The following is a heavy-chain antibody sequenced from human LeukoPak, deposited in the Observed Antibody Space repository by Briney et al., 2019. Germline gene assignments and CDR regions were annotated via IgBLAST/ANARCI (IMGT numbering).Heavy chain of an antibody. Sequence: TASETLSLTCTVSGGSISSYYWSWIRQPPGKGLEWIGYIYYSGSTNYNPSLKSRVTISVDTSKNQFPLKLSSVTAADTAVYYCARHGGDGLDYWGQGTLVTVSS. CDR3: ARHGGDGLDY. CDR1: GGSISSYY. D-gene: IGHD3-16*01. V-gene: IGHV4-59*08. J-gene: IGHJ4*02. CDR2: IYYSGST.